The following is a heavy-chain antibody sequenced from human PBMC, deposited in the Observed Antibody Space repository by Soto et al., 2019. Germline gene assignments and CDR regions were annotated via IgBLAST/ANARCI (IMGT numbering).Heavy chain of an antibody. CDR3: ARELSYYDSSGEGIDY. V-gene: IGHV1-46*01. D-gene: IGHD3-22*01. J-gene: IGHJ4*02. CDR2: INPSGGST. CDR1: GYTFTSYY. Sequence: ASVKVSCKASGYTFTSYYMHWVRQAPGQGLEWMGIINPSGGSTSYAQKFQGRVTMTRDTSTSTVYMELSSLRSEDTAVYYCARELSYYDSSGEGIDYWGQGTLVTVSS.